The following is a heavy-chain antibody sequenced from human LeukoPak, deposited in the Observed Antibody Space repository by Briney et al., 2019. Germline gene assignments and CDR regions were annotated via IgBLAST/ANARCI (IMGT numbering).Heavy chain of an antibody. CDR2: ISGSGDNT. CDR1: GINFSSYA. J-gene: IGHJ3*01. CDR3: AKDPNGDYIGTFDV. D-gene: IGHD4-17*01. Sequence: GGSLRLSWAASGINFSSYAMSWVRQPPGKGLEWVSGISGSGDNTYYADSVKGRFTISRDNSKNTLYLQMNSLRAEDTAVYYCAKDPNGDYIGTFDVWGQGTMVTVSS. V-gene: IGHV3-23*01.